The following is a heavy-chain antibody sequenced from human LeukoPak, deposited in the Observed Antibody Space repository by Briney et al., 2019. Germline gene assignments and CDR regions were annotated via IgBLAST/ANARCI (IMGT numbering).Heavy chain of an antibody. Sequence: ASVKVSCKASGYSFTTYAMNWVRQAPGQGLEWMGWINTDTGNPTYAPGFAGRFVFSLDTSVSTAYLQISSLKAEDTAVYYCASFDPDPRYAFDIWGQGTMVTVSS. D-gene: IGHD3-9*01. CDR2: INTDTGNP. CDR3: ASFDPDPRYAFDI. CDR1: GYSFTTYA. J-gene: IGHJ3*02. V-gene: IGHV7-4-1*02.